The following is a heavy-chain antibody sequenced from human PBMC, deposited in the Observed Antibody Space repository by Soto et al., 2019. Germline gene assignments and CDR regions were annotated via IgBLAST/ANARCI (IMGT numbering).Heavy chain of an antibody. D-gene: IGHD4-17*01. V-gene: IGHV4-59*07. CDR3: ARGGVYGDYDWDFDL. CDR2: IYHSGNT. CDR1: GGSIKDNY. J-gene: IGHJ2*01. Sequence: QVQLQEAGPGMVRPSDTLSLTCAVSGGSIKDNYWNWIRQSPGTGLEWIGYIYHSGNTNYNPSLKGRVTLSLDTSNNQVSLKLNSVAAADTAVYYCARGGVYGDYDWDFDLWGHGTLVTVSS.